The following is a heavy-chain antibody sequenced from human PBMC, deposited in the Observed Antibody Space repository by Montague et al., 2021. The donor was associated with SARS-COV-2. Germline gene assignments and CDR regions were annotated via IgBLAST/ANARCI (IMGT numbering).Heavy chain of an antibody. CDR3: ARLPSSWDYYYYYGLDV. Sequence: SETLSLTCTVSGDSISSYYWSWIRQPPGKGLEWIGYIYYGGSATYNPSLKSRLTMSVHTSENQLSLKLSSVTAADTAVYYCARLPSSWDYYYYYGLDVWGQGTTVTVSS. CDR1: GDSISSYY. CDR2: IYYGGSA. D-gene: IGHD6-13*01. V-gene: IGHV4-59*01. J-gene: IGHJ6*02.